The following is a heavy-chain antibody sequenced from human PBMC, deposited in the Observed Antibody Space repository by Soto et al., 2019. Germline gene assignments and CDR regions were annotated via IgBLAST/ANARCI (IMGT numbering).Heavy chain of an antibody. D-gene: IGHD3-22*01. V-gene: IGHV1-69*01. CDR2: IMPIFGTP. CDR3: ARDRSWKSYYYDSSVPYLYGRDV. J-gene: IGHJ6*02. CDR1: AGTFSSYG. Sequence: QVQLVQSGAEVKKPGSSVKVSCNASAGTFSSYGISWVRQSPGQGLEWMGVIMPIFGTPNYAQKFQGRVTSTADESPRTGYMELSSLPSEDKAVYYCARDRSWKSYYYDSSVPYLYGRDVWGQGTTVTVSS.